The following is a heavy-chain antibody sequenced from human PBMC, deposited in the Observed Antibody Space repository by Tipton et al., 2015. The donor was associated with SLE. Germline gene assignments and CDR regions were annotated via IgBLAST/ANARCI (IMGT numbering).Heavy chain of an antibody. Sequence: QVQLVQSGAEVKKPGASVKVYCQASGYTFTSYYIHWVRQAPGQGLEWMGVIKPGGGSTTYTQKLQGRVTMTRDTSASTVYLELNSLRSDDTAVYYCASLFYDFWIDKEVFDYWGQGTLVTVSS. CDR2: IKPGGGST. CDR1: GYTFTSYY. J-gene: IGHJ4*02. D-gene: IGHD3-3*01. CDR3: ASLFYDFWIDKEVFDY. V-gene: IGHV1-46*04.